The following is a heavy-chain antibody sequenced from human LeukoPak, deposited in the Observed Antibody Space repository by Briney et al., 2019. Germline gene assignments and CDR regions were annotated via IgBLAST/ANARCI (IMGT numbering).Heavy chain of an antibody. CDR3: ARDRSGDYDILTGYPSRGFFDY. Sequence: GRSLRLSCAASGFTFSSYEMNWVRQAPGKGLEWVSYISSSGSTIYYADSVKGRFTISRDNAKNSLYLQMNSLRAEDTAVYYCARDRSGDYDILTGYPSRGFFDYWGQGTLVTVSS. CDR2: ISSSGSTI. V-gene: IGHV3-48*03. J-gene: IGHJ4*02. D-gene: IGHD3-9*01. CDR1: GFTFSSYE.